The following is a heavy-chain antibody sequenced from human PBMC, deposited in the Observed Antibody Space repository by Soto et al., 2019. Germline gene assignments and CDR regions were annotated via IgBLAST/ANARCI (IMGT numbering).Heavy chain of an antibody. CDR3: ATVRGSAGSYAPYICVDP. CDR1: GYTLTELS. J-gene: IGHJ5*02. Sequence: GASVKVSCKVSGYTLTELSMHWVRQAPGKGLEWMGGFDPEDGETIYAQTFQGRVTMTEDTSTDTAYMELSRLRSGDKVGDNCATVRGSAGSYAPYICVDPWGQATLVTVPS. V-gene: IGHV1-24*01. D-gene: IGHD3-16*01. CDR2: FDPEDGET.